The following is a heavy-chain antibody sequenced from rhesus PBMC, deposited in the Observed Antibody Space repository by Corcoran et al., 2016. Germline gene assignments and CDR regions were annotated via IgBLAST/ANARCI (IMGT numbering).Heavy chain of an antibody. Sequence: QVQLQESGPGVVKPSETLSLTCAVSGGSISSGYYYWSWIRQPPGKGLEWIGGIYGNRASTSYNPSLKSRVTISKDTTKTQFSLKLSSVTAADTAVYYCARPNYYDSGWSGYWGQGVLVTVSS. J-gene: IGHJ4*01. D-gene: IGHD3-28*01. CDR3: ARPNYYDSGWSGY. CDR1: GGSISSGYYY. CDR2: IYGNRAST. V-gene: IGHV4S12*01.